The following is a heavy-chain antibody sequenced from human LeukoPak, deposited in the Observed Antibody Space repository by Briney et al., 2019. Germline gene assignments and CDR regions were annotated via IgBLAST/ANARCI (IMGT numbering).Heavy chain of an antibody. J-gene: IGHJ6*03. Sequence: SETLSLTCTVSGGSISSYYWSWIRQPAGKGLEWIGRIYTSGSTNYNPSLKSRVTMSVDTSKNQFSLKLSSVTAADTAVYYCARNPPYSSSWYYYYYMDVWGKGTTVTVSS. D-gene: IGHD6-13*01. CDR1: GGSISSYY. V-gene: IGHV4-4*07. CDR3: ARNPPYSSSWYYYYYMDV. CDR2: IYTSGST.